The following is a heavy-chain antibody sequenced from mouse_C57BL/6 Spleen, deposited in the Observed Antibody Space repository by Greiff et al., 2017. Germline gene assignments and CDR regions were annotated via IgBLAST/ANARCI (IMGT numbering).Heavy chain of an antibody. J-gene: IGHJ3*01. CDR1: GFTFSDYG. Sequence: EVKLVESGAGLVKPGGSLKLSCAASGFTFSDYGMHWVRQAPVQGLEWVSYISRGSSTSYYADTVKGRFTISRDNAKNTLFLQMTSLRSEDTAMYYCARPLYDAWFAYWGQGTLVTVSA. CDR3: ARPLYDAWFAY. D-gene: IGHD2-3*01. V-gene: IGHV5-17*01. CDR2: ISRGSSTS.